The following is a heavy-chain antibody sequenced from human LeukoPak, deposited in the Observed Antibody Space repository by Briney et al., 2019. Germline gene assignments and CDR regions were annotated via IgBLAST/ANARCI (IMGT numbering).Heavy chain of an antibody. D-gene: IGHD3-10*01. J-gene: IGHJ4*02. Sequence: GGSLRLSCAASGFTFSNAWMSWVRQAPGKGLEWVGRIKSKADGGTTDYAAPVKGRFTISRDDSKNTLYLQMNSLKTEDTAVYYCTTPRYGSGSYSLWGQGTLVTVSS. CDR1: GFTFSNAW. CDR3: TTPRYGSGSYSL. V-gene: IGHV3-15*01. CDR2: IKSKADGGTT.